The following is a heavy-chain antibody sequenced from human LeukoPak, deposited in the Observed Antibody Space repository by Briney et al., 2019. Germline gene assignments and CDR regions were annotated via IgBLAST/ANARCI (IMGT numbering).Heavy chain of an antibody. V-gene: IGHV4-59*12. Sequence: SETLSLTCTVSGGSISSYYWSWIRRPPGKGLEWIGYIYYSGSTYYNPSLKSRVTISVDTSKNQFSLKLSSVTAADTAVYYCASTVWFGESLEVYFDYWGQGTLVTVSS. D-gene: IGHD3-10*01. CDR3: ASTVWFGESLEVYFDY. CDR1: GGSISSYY. CDR2: IYYSGST. J-gene: IGHJ4*02.